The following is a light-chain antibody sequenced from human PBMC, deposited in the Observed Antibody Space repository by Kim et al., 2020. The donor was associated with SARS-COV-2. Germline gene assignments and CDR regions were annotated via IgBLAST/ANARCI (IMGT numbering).Light chain of an antibody. J-gene: IGLJ3*02. V-gene: IGLV2-14*03. Sequence: QSALTQPASVSGSPGQSITISCTGTSSDVGGYNYVSRYQQHPGKAPKLMIYDVSNRPSGVSNRFSGSKSGNTASLTISGLQAEDEADYYCSSYTSSSTGVFGGGTQLTVL. CDR2: DVS. CDR3: SSYTSSSTGV. CDR1: SSDVGGYNY.